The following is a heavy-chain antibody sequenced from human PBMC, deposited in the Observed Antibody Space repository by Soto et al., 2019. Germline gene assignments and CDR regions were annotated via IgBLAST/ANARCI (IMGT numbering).Heavy chain of an antibody. Sequence: ASVKFSCQDSGGTFSSYAISWVRQAPGQGLECMGGIIPIFGTANYAQKFQGRVTITAXXXXRXXXMXLXXLRXEXTAVYYCARRSSNAYYHDGMAVWGQGST. CDR3: ARRSSNAYYHDGMAV. D-gene: IGHD2-15*01. J-gene: IGHJ6*02. CDR1: GGTFSSYA. V-gene: IGHV1-69*06. CDR2: IIPIFGTA.